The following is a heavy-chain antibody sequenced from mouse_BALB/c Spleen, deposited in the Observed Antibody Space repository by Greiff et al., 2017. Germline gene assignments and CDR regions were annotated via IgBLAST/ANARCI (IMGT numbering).Heavy chain of an antibody. V-gene: IGHV14-1*02. J-gene: IGHJ3*01. D-gene: IGHD2-1*01. Sequence: VQLKESGAELVRPGALVKLSCKASGFNIKDYYMHWVKQRPEQGLEWIGWIDPENGNTIYDPKFQGKASITADTSSNTAYLQLSSLTSEDTAVYYCARLGKGPYWGQGTLVTVSA. CDR1: GFNIKDYY. CDR3: ARLGKGPY. CDR2: IDPENGNT.